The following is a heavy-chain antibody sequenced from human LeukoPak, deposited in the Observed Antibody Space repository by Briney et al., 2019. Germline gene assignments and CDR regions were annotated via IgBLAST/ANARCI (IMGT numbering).Heavy chain of an antibody. CDR1: GYTFSGYY. CDR2: ISPKSGDT. J-gene: IGHJ4*02. Sequence: ASVNVSCKASGYTFSGYYMHWVRQAPGQGHEGMGWISPKSGDTNYAQNFQGRVTMTRDTSISTAYMELSRLTSDDTAVYYCARGRDKTTSPAIDYWGQGTLVTVSS. V-gene: IGHV1-2*02. CDR3: ARGRDKTTSPAIDY. D-gene: IGHD2-2*01.